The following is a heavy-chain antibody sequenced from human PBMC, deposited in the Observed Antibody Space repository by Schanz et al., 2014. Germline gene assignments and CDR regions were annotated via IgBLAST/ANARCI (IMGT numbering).Heavy chain of an antibody. CDR1: GITFSDYA. CDR2: IASGGSHT. Sequence: EVQLVESGGGLVQPGGSLRLSCAASGITFSDYAMSWVRQAPGKGLEWVSTIASGGSHTFYADSVTGRFTISGDNSKNTLYLQMNSLRPEDTAVYYCAKDGLLPGIAAAGDFEYWGQGALVTVSS. D-gene: IGHD6-13*01. V-gene: IGHV3-23*04. CDR3: AKDGLLPGIAAAGDFEY. J-gene: IGHJ4*02.